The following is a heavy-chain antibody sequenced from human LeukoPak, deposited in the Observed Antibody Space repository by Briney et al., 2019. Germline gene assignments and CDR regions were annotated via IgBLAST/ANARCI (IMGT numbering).Heavy chain of an antibody. CDR1: GFTVSSYA. CDR2: LGIAGDT. V-gene: IGHV3-13*01. D-gene: IGHD1-26*01. CDR3: ARQKQSHGNFDY. J-gene: IGHJ4*02. Sequence: GGSLRLSCAASGFTVSSYAMHWVRQPIGKGLEWVSALGIAGDTFYPGSVKGRFTISRENAKNSLYLQMNSLRAEDTAIYYCARQKQSHGNFDYWGQGTLVTVSS.